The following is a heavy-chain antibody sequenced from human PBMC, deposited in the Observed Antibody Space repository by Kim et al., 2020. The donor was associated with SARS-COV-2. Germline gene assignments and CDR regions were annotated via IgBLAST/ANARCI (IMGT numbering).Heavy chain of an antibody. J-gene: IGHJ4*02. D-gene: IGHD3-10*01. CDR3: ARGGVLWFGDRSTFDY. V-gene: IGHV4-34*01. Sequence: SLKSRVTISVDTSKNQFSLKLSSVTAADTAVYYCARGGVLWFGDRSTFDYWGQGTLVTVSS.